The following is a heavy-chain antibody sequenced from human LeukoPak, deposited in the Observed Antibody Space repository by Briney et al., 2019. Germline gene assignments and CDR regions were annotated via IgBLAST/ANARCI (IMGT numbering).Heavy chain of an antibody. CDR1: GGSISSSSYY. J-gene: IGHJ4*02. CDR3: ARRSGGSWYFDY. V-gene: IGHV4-39*01. CDR2: IYYSGST. Sequence: SETLSLTCTVSGGSISSSSYYWGWIRQPPGKGLEWIGSIYYSGSTYYNPSLKSRVTISVDASKNQFSLKLSSVTAADTAVYYCARRSGGSWYFDYWGQGTLVTVSS. D-gene: IGHD2-15*01.